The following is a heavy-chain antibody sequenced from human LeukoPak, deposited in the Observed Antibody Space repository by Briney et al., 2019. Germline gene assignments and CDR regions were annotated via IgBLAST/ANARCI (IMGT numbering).Heavy chain of an antibody. Sequence: SETLSLTCTVSGGSISSGSYHWGWICQPPGKGLEWIGSIYYSGTTYYNPSLKSRVTISVDTSKNQFSLKLSSVTAADTALYYCARLIYFYYYMDVWGKGTTVTVSS. V-gene: IGHV4-39*01. CDR3: ARLIYFYYYMDV. J-gene: IGHJ6*03. CDR1: GGSISSGSYH. CDR2: IYYSGTT.